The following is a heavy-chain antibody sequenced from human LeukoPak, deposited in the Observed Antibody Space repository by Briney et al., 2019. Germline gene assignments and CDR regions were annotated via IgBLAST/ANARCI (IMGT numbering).Heavy chain of an antibody. J-gene: IGHJ5*02. V-gene: IGHV3-11*04. D-gene: IGHD1-7*01. Sequence: PGGSLRLSCAASGFTFSDYYMSWIRQAPGKGLEWVSYISSSGSTIYYADSVKGRFTISRDNAKNSLYLQVNSLRAEDTAVYYCARGNNWNYENWFDPWGQGTLVTVSS. CDR2: ISSSGSTI. CDR3: ARGNNWNYENWFDP. CDR1: GFTFSDYY.